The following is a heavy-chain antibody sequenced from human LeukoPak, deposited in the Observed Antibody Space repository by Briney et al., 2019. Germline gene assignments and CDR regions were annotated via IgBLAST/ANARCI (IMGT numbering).Heavy chain of an antibody. D-gene: IGHD2-21*02. CDR2: IYYSGST. Sequence: SETLSLTCTVSGGSISSYYWSWIRQPPGKGLEWIGYIYYSGSTNYNPSLKSRVTISVDTSKNQFSLKLSSVTAADTAVYYCAREIFGRDWANDAFDIWGQGTLVTVSS. CDR3: AREIFGRDWANDAFDI. CDR1: GGSISSYY. V-gene: IGHV4-59*01. J-gene: IGHJ3*02.